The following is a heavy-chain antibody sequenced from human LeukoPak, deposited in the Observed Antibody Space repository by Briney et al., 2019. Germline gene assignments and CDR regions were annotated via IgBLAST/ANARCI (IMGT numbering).Heavy chain of an antibody. D-gene: IGHD6-13*01. J-gene: IGHJ2*01. Sequence: SETLSLACTVSGGSISSYYWSWIRQPPGKGLEWIGYIYYSGSTNYNPSLKSRVTISVDTSKNQFSLKLSSVTAADTAVYYCARMYSSSWYWYFDLWGRGTLVTVSS. CDR3: ARMYSSSWYWYFDL. CDR2: IYYSGST. CDR1: GGSISSYY. V-gene: IGHV4-59*01.